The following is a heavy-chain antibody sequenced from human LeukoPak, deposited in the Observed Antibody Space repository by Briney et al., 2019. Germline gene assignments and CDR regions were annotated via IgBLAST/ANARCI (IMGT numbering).Heavy chain of an antibody. CDR1: GYTFTIYY. J-gene: IGHJ4*02. CDR3: ARDPNNQNYFDY. D-gene: IGHD1/OR15-1a*01. Sequence: GGSVNVSFTASGYTFTIYYMHWVRQAPGQGLERMGIINPSGGSTSYAQKFQGRVTMTRDMSTSTVYMELSSLRSEDTAVYYCARDPNNQNYFDYWGQGTLVTVSS. CDR2: INPSGGST. V-gene: IGHV1-46*01.